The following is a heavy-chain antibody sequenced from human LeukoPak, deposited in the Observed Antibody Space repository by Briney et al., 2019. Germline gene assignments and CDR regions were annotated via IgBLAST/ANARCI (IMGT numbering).Heavy chain of an antibody. CDR3: ARRRAEGGSDGHYNWFDP. CDR2: IHYSGGT. D-gene: IGHD6-25*01. J-gene: IGHJ5*02. CDR1: RGSISTYY. Sequence: SETLSLTCTVSRGSISTYYWGWIRQPPGKGLEWIGYIHYSGGTRYNPSLNSRATIPIDTSKNQFSLQLSSVTAADTALYYCARRRAEGGSDGHYNWFDPWGQGTLVTVSS. V-gene: IGHV4-59*08.